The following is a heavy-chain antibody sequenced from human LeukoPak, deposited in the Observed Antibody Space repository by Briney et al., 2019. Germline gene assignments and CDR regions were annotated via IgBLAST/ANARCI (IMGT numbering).Heavy chain of an antibody. CDR2: ISGSGGST. D-gene: IGHD6-19*01. V-gene: IGHV3-23*01. CDR3: AKASGWYGNYGMDV. J-gene: IGHJ6*02. CDR1: GFTFSSYA. Sequence: PEGSLRLSCAASGFTFSSYAMSWVRQAPGKGLEWVSAISGSGGSTYYADSVKGRFTISRDNSKNTLYLQMNSLRAEDTAVYYCAKASGWYGNYGMDVWGQGTTVTVSS.